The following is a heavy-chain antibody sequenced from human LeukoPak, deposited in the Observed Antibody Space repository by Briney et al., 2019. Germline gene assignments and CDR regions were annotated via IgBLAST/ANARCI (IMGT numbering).Heavy chain of an antibody. V-gene: IGHV4-59*08. Sequence: PSETLSLTCTVSGGSISSYYWSWIRQPPGKGLEWIGYIYYSGSTNYNPSLKSRVTISVETSKNQFSLKLSSVTAADTAVYYCARSLGHYYDFWSGYYYPDWGQGTLVTVSS. CDR3: ARSLGHYYDFWSGYYYPD. D-gene: IGHD3-3*01. J-gene: IGHJ4*02. CDR2: IYYSGST. CDR1: GGSISSYY.